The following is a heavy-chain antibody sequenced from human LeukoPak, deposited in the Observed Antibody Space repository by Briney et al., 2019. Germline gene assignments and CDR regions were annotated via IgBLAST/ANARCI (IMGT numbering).Heavy chain of an antibody. D-gene: IGHD1-26*01. J-gene: IGHJ4*02. Sequence: PSETLSLTCGVYGGSFSGYYYSWIRQPPGKGLEWIGEINHSGYTNYNPSLKSRVTISVDTSKNHFSLKLGSVTAADTAVYYCARGASGSYSSRDFDYWGQGTLVTVSS. CDR1: GGSFSGYY. V-gene: IGHV4-34*01. CDR3: ARGASGSYSSRDFDY. CDR2: INHSGYT.